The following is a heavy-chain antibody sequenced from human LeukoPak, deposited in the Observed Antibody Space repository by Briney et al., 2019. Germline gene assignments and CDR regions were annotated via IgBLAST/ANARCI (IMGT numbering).Heavy chain of an antibody. V-gene: IGHV3-53*04. CDR1: GFTVSSAY. J-gene: IGHJ3*01. CDR3: ARTIRKYAGAFDV. Sequence: GGSLRLSCAASGFTVSSAYMNWVRQAPGKGLEWVSVIYTGGTTDYADSVKGRFTISRRNSRNAVDLEMSSLRTEDTAVYYCARTIRKYAGAFDVWGQGTTVTVSS. CDR2: IYTGGTT. D-gene: IGHD2-2*01.